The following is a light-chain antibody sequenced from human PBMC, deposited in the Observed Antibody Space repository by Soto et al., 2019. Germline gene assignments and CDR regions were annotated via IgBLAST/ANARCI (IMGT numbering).Light chain of an antibody. V-gene: IGLV4-69*01. CDR1: SGHNSYA. Sequence: QPVLTQPPSASASLGASVKLTCTLSSGHNSYAIAWHQQQPEKGPRYLMKLNSDGSHSKGDAIPDRFSGSSSGAERYLTIPSLQSEDEADYYCQTWSTDIRVFGGGTKVTVL. CDR2: LNSDGSH. CDR3: QTWSTDIRV. J-gene: IGLJ3*02.